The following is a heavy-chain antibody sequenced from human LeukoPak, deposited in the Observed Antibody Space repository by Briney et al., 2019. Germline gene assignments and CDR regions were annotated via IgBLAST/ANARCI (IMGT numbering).Heavy chain of an antibody. D-gene: IGHD3-22*01. J-gene: IGHJ5*02. Sequence: ASVKVSCKASGYTFTSYGISWVRQAPGQGLEWMGWIGAYNGNTNYAQKLQGRVTMTTDTSTSTAYMELRSLRSDDTAVYYCARTLTYYYDSRGPPSFDPWGQGTLVTVSS. CDR1: GYTFTSYG. V-gene: IGHV1-18*01. CDR2: IGAYNGNT. CDR3: ARTLTYYYDSRGPPSFDP.